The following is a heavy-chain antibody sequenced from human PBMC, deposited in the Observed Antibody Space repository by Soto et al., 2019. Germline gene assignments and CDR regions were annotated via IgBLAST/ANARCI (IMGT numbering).Heavy chain of an antibody. CDR1: GGSFSGYS. J-gene: IGHJ4*02. V-gene: IGHV4-34*01. D-gene: IGHD3-10*01. CDR2: INHSGST. CDR3: ARLGNYYGSGSYLRPLYFDY. Sequence: XETLSLRSAVYGGSFSGYSWSWIRQPPGKGLDWIGEINHSGSTNYNPSLKSRVTISVDTSKNQFSLKLSSVTAADTAVYYCARLGNYYGSGSYLRPLYFDYWGQGSLVTVSS.